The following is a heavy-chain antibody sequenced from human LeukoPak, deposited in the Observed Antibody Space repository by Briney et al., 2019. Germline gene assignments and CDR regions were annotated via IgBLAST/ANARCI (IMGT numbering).Heavy chain of an antibody. D-gene: IGHD6-13*01. V-gene: IGHV4-4*09. CDR1: GGSISSYY. J-gene: IGHJ3*02. CDR2: IYTCGST. CDR3: ARNPLVGGIAFDI. Sequence: SETLPLTCTVSGGSISSYYWSWIRQPPGKGLEWIGYIYTCGSTNYNPSLKSRVTISVDTSKNQFSLKLSSVTAADTAVYYCARNPLVGGIAFDIWGQGTMVTVSS.